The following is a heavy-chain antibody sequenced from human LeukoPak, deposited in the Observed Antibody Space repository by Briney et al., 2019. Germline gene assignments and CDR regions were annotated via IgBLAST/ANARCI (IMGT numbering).Heavy chain of an antibody. Sequence: QSGGSLRLSCAASGFTFSSYGMHWVRQAPGKGLEWVAVIWYDGGNKYYADSVKGRFTISRDNSKNTLYLQMNSLRAEDTAVYYCARGYDYGVFDYWGQGTLVTVSS. CDR1: GFTFSSYG. CDR2: IWYDGGNK. V-gene: IGHV3-33*01. CDR3: ARGYDYGVFDY. J-gene: IGHJ4*02. D-gene: IGHD4-17*01.